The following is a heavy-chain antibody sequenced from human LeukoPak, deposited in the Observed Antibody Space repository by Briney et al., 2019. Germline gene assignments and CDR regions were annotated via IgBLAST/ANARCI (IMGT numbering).Heavy chain of an antibody. D-gene: IGHD3-10*01. J-gene: IGHJ5*02. Sequence: SETLSLTCAVYGGSFSGYYWSWLRQPPGKGLEWIGEINHSGSTNYNPSLKSRVTISVDTSKNQFSLKLCSVTAADTAVYYCARVVGAVLLWFGEYWFDPWGQGTLVTVSS. V-gene: IGHV4-34*01. CDR2: INHSGST. CDR1: GGSFSGYY. CDR3: ARVVGAVLLWFGEYWFDP.